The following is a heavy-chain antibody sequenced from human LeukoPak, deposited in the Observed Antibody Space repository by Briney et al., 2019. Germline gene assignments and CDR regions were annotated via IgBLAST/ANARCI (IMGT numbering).Heavy chain of an antibody. CDR2: FYYSGST. CDR1: GGSISSNNYY. V-gene: IGHV4-39*01. Sequence: SETLSLTCTVPGGSISSNNYYWGWIRQPPGKGLEWIQTFYYSGSTYYDPSLKSRDTISVDTSKNQFSLKLSSVTAADTAVYYCARGGTFDTFAIWGQGTMVTVSS. J-gene: IGHJ3*02. D-gene: IGHD2-15*01. CDR3: ARGGTFDTFAI.